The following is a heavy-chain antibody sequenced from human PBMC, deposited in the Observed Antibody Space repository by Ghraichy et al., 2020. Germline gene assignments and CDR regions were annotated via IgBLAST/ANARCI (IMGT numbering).Heavy chain of an antibody. CDR1: GLRFEEYA. CDR3: AKDIYDMFNGYFQGNAFDA. V-gene: IGHV3-9*01. D-gene: IGHD3-9*01. Sequence: GGSLRLSCAVSGLRFEEYAMHWVRQAPGKGLEWVSSISWNSDNIYYADSVKGRFTISRDNARKSLTLQMNSLRVEDTALYYCAKDIYDMFNGYFQGNAFDAWGQGTLVTVSS. J-gene: IGHJ3*01. CDR2: ISWNSDNI.